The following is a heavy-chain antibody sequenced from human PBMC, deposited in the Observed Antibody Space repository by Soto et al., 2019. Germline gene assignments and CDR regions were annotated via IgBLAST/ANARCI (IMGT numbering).Heavy chain of an antibody. J-gene: IGHJ6*02. CDR2: SNRDGTTI. CDR3: ARPNGGSMDYYHGMDV. CDR1: GFTFSDYF. V-gene: IGHV3-11*01. D-gene: IGHD4-17*01. Sequence: QVQLVESGGGLVKPGGSLRLSCGASGFTFSDYFMAWVRQVPGKGLEWVSYSNRDGTTIYYADSVKGRFTISRDNARNSLSLQMNSLRAEDTAVYYCARPNGGSMDYYHGMDVWGQGTTVTVSS.